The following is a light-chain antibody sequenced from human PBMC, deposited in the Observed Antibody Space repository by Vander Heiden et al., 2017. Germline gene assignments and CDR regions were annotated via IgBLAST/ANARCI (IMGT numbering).Light chain of an antibody. J-gene: IGLJ2*01. V-gene: IGLV3-21*02. CDR2: NDS. CDR1: NIGSKT. CDR3: QVGDTYSDHRV. Sequence: SYVLTQPPSVSVAPGQTARLTCGGHNIGSKTVHWYQQKPGQAPVLVVYNDSERPAGIPERFSGANSGYTATLTITRVEAGDEADYHCQVGDTYSDHRVFGGGTKLTVL.